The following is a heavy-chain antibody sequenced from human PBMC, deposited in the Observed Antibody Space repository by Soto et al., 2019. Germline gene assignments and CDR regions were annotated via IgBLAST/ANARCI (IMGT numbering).Heavy chain of an antibody. CDR3: ARDPGYCSGGSCYVNWFDP. Sequence: QVQLQESGPGLVKPSQTLSLTCTVSGGSISSGGYYWSWIRQHPGKGLEWIGYIYYSGSTYYNPSLKGRVTTSVDTSKNQFSLQLSSVTAADTAVYYCARDPGYCSGGSCYVNWFDPWGQGTLVTVSS. V-gene: IGHV4-31*03. CDR2: IYYSGST. CDR1: GGSISSGGYY. J-gene: IGHJ5*02. D-gene: IGHD2-15*01.